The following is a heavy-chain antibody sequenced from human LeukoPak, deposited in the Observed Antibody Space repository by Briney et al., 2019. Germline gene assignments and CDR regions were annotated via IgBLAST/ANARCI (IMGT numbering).Heavy chain of an antibody. Sequence: ASVKVSCKASGYTFTGYYMHWVRQAPGQGLEWMGWINPNSGGTNYAQKFQGGVTMTRDTSISTAYMELSRLRSDDTAVYYCEREVVVVPAAMAGGDYWGQGTLVTVSS. CDR2: INPNSGGT. J-gene: IGHJ4*02. V-gene: IGHV1-2*02. D-gene: IGHD2-2*01. CDR3: EREVVVVPAAMAGGDY. CDR1: GYTFTGYY.